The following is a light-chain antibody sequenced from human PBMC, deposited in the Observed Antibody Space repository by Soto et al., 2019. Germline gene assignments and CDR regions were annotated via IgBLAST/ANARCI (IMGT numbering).Light chain of an antibody. Sequence: DIPMTQSPSSLSASVGDRVTISCRSSENMRNYLIWYRQKPGKAPELLMYVGSTLESGVPSRFSGSGLGTDFTLTIKSLQPEDFGVYYCQQSYIVPYTFGRGTSLDI. CDR1: ENMRNY. J-gene: IGKJ2*01. V-gene: IGKV1-39*01. CDR2: VGS. CDR3: QQSYIVPYT.